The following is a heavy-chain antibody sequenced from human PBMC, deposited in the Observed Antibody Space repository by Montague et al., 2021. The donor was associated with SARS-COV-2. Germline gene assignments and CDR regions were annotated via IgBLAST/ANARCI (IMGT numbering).Heavy chain of an antibody. CDR2: VYHSGYT. CDR1: GFSISSGFY. J-gene: IGHJ4*02. CDR3: ARRGYTGSDYFDY. V-gene: IGHV4-38-2*01. Sequence: SETLSLTCSVSGFSISSGFYWAWIRQSPGKGPEWIGTVYHSGYTXXNPSLKGRVTVSIDTSKNQFSLTVTSVTAADMAVYFCARRGYTGSDYFDYWGQGTLVTVSS. D-gene: IGHD5-12*01.